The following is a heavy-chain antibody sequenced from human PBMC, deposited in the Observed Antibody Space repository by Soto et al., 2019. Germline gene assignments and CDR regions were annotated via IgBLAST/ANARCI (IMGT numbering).Heavy chain of an antibody. V-gene: IGHV1-8*01. J-gene: IGHJ6*03. CDR2: MNPNSGNT. Sequence: ASVKVSCKASGYTFTSYDINWARQATGQGLEWMGWMNPNSGNTGYAQKFQGRVTMTRNTSISTAYMELSSLRSEDTAVYYCARGSEMGYRTYYYYYMDVWGKGTTVTVSS. D-gene: IGHD5-12*01. CDR1: GYTFTSYD. CDR3: ARGSEMGYRTYYYYYMDV.